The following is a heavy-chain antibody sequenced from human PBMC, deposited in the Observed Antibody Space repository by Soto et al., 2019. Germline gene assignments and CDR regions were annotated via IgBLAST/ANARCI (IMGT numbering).Heavy chain of an antibody. CDR2: IISIITYI. Sequence: EVQLVESGGGLAKPGGSRGLSCAPFGFLFNGNGRNWVRLSPGRGLGWISSIISIITYIEYADSVKGRFIISRNNAENSLFLQMNTLRAEDTAVYYCTRDRSPGMGFPDFDSWGQGALVTVSS. CDR3: TRDRSPGMGFPDFDS. J-gene: IGHJ4*02. V-gene: IGHV3-21*01. CDR1: GFLFNGNG.